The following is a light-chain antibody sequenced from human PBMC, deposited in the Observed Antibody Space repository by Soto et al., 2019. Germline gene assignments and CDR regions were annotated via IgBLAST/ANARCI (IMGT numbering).Light chain of an antibody. CDR3: QQWSNWPLT. J-gene: IGKJ3*01. CDR1: QSVSSN. V-gene: IGKV3-11*01. Sequence: EIVVSQSPATVSVSPGERATLSFMASQSVSSNLAWYQQRPGQAPRLLIHDASDRANGIPARFSGRGTGTDFTLTISSLEPEDFAVYYCQQWSNWPLTFGPGTKVDI. CDR2: DAS.